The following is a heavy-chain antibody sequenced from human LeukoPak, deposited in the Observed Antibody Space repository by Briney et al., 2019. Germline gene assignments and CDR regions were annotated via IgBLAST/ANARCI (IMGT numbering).Heavy chain of an antibody. J-gene: IGHJ4*02. CDR2: IYTSGST. CDR1: GGSNSSYY. D-gene: IGHD3-22*01. Sequence: SDTLSLTCTVSGGSNSSYYWIWIRQPAGKGLECIGRIYTSGSTNYNPSLKSRVTISVDKYKNQFSLKLSSVTAADTAEYYCARDSSGYYYLDYWGQGTLVTVSS. V-gene: IGHV4-4*07. CDR3: ARDSSGYYYLDY.